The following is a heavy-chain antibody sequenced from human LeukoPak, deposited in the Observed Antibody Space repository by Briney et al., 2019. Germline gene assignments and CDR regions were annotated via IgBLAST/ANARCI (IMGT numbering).Heavy chain of an antibody. CDR1: GFTYSSYE. V-gene: IGHV3-48*03. CDR3: ASGGCSSTSCSLKY. CDR2: SSSSGSTI. Sequence: PGGSLRLSCAASGFTYSSYEMNWVRQAPGKGLEWVSYSSSSGSTIYYADSLKGRFTISRDNGKNSLYLQMNSLRAEDTAVYYCASGGCSSTSCSLKYWGQGTLVTVSS. D-gene: IGHD2-2*01. J-gene: IGHJ4*02.